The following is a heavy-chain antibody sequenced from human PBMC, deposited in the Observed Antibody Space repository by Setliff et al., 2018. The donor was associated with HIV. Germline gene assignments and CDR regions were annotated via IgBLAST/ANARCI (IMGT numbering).Heavy chain of an antibody. J-gene: IGHJ3*02. CDR1: GGSISSSSYY. CDR2: IYYRGST. D-gene: IGHD6-19*01. CDR3: ARGRYDALDI. Sequence: SETLSLTCTVSGGSISSSSYYWGWIRQPPGKGLQWIGSIYYRGSTYYNPSLKSRVTISVDTSKNQFSLKLRSVTAADTALYYCARGRYDALDIWGQGTMVTVSS. V-gene: IGHV4-39*01.